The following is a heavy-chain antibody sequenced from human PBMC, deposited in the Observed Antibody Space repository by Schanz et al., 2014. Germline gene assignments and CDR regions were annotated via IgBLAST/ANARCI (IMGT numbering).Heavy chain of an antibody. CDR3: ARDTTWRLDL. CDR1: GGSIRSGTYY. V-gene: IGHV4-61*02. CDR2: VFPNGIT. D-gene: IGHD1-1*01. Sequence: QVQLQESGPGLVKPSQTLSLTCTVSGGSIRSGTYYWSWIRQPAGKAREWVGRVFPNGITNYNPSLKSGFTISLNTSKNQFSLTLTPRAAADTAVYYCARDTTWRLDLWGRGTLVTVSS. J-gene: IGHJ2*01.